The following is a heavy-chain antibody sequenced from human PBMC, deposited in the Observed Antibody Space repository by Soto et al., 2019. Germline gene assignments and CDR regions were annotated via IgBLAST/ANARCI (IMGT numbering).Heavy chain of an antibody. CDR1: GYTFTSYD. Sequence: ASVKVSCKASGYTFTSYDINWVRQATGQGLEWMGWMNPNSGNTGYAQKFQGRVTMTRNTSISTAYMELSSLRSEDTAVYYCARGGQITMVRGVPPGYYYYMDVWGKGTTVTVSS. V-gene: IGHV1-8*01. CDR3: ARGGQITMVRGVPPGYYYYMDV. D-gene: IGHD3-10*01. J-gene: IGHJ6*03. CDR2: MNPNSGNT.